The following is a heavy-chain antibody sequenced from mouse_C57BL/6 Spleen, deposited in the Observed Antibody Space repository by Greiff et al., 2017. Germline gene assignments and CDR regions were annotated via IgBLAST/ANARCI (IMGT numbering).Heavy chain of an antibody. CDR2: IYPGGGYT. CDR3: AREGGYDYVYAMDY. J-gene: IGHJ4*01. D-gene: IGHD2-4*01. V-gene: IGHV1-63*01. Sequence: QVHVKQSGAELVRPGTSVKMSCKASGYTFTNYWIGWAKQRPGHGLEWIGDIYPGGGYTNYNEKFKGKATLTAEKSSSPAYMQFSSLTSEDSAIYYCAREGGYDYVYAMDYWGQGTSGTVSS. CDR1: GYTFTNYW.